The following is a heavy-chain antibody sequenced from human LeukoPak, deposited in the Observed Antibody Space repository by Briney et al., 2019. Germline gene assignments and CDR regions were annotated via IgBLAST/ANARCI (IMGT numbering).Heavy chain of an antibody. J-gene: IGHJ4*02. CDR2: ISAYNGNT. D-gene: IGHD3-22*01. CDR1: GYTFTSYG. V-gene: IGHV1-18*01. CDR3: ARLDGPCDSSGYYLPFDY. Sequence: ASVKVSCKASGYTFTSYGISWVRQAPGQGLEWMGWISAYNGNTNYAQKLQGRVTMTTDTSTSTAYMELRSLRSDDTAVYYCARLDGPCDSSGYYLPFDYWGQGTLVTVSS.